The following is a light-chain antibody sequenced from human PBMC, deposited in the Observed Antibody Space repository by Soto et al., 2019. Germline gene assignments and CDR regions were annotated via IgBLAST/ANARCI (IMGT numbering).Light chain of an antibody. Sequence: QSALTQPPSAPGSPGQSVTISCTGTSSDVGAYNYVSWYQQHPGRAPKLMIYEVMKRPSGVPDRFSGSKSDNTASLTVSGLQAEDEADYYCSSYAGNNNFVVFGGGTKVTVL. J-gene: IGLJ2*01. CDR3: SSYAGNNNFVV. V-gene: IGLV2-8*01. CDR2: EVM. CDR1: SSDVGAYNY.